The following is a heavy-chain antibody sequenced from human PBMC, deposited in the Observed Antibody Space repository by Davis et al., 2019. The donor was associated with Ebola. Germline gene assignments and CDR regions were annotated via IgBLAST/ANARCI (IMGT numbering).Heavy chain of an antibody. Sequence: SETLSLTCTVSSGSMSSSTYYWGWIRQPPGKGLEWIGSIFYSGNTYYNPPLKSRVTISGDTSKNQFFLKLTSVTAADTAVYYCGRLTSYVKFDPWGQGTLITVSS. CDR1: SGSMSSSTYY. V-gene: IGHV4-39*01. CDR2: IFYSGNT. J-gene: IGHJ5*02. CDR3: GRLTSYVKFDP. D-gene: IGHD3-10*02.